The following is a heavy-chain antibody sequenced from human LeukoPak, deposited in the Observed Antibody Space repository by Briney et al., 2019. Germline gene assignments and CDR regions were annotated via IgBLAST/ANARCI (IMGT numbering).Heavy chain of an antibody. D-gene: IGHD2-2*01. V-gene: IGHV1-2*02. CDR3: ATVAPAAMGWFDP. CDR1: GYTFTGYY. CDR2: INPNSGGT. Sequence: ASVKVSCKASGYTFTGYYMHWVRQAPGQGLEWMGWINPNSGGTNYAQKFQGRVTMTRDTSISTAYMELSRLRSDDTAVYYCATVAPAAMGWFDPWGQGTLVTVSS. J-gene: IGHJ5*02.